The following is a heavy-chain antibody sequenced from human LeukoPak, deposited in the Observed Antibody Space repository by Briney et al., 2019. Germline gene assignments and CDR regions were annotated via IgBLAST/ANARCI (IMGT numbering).Heavy chain of an antibody. CDR1: GYTFTSYG. CDR2: MSAYNGNT. CDR3: ARVWSDYDFWSGYYGWFDP. D-gene: IGHD3-3*01. V-gene: IGHV1-18*01. J-gene: IGHJ5*02. Sequence: AASVKVSCKASGYTFTSYGISWVRQAPGQGLEWMGWMSAYNGNTNYAQKLQGRVTMTTDTSTSTAYMELRSLRSDDTAVYYCARVWSDYDFWSGYYGWFDPWGQGTLVTVSS.